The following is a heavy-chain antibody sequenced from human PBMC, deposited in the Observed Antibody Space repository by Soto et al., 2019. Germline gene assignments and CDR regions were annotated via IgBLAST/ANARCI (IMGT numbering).Heavy chain of an antibody. V-gene: IGHV3-53*01. Sequence: GGSLRLSCAASGFTVSRHYIIWVRQAPGKGLEWVSVIYAAGSTYYADSVKGRFTISRDNSKNIVYPQMDSLRAEDTAVYYCARKAGPTQFYYDSWGQGIRVTVSS. J-gene: IGHJ4*02. CDR3: ARKAGPTQFYYDS. CDR2: IYAAGST. D-gene: IGHD4-4*01. CDR1: GFTVSRHY.